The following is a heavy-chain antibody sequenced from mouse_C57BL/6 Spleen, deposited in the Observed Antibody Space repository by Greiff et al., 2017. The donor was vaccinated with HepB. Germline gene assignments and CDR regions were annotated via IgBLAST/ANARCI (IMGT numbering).Heavy chain of an antibody. CDR3: TTWNFDY. Sequence: EVKVVESGGGLVQPGGSMKLSCVASGFTFSNFWMNWVRQSPEKGLEWVAQIRLKSDNYATHYAESVKGRFTISRDDSKTSVYLQMNNLRAEDTGIYYCTTWNFDYWGQGTTLTVSS. V-gene: IGHV6-3*01. CDR2: IRLKSDNYAT. J-gene: IGHJ2*01. CDR1: GFTFSNFW.